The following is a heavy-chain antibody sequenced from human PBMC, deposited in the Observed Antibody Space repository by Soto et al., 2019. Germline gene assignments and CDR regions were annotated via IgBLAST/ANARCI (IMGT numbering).Heavy chain of an antibody. D-gene: IGHD3-22*01. CDR1: GGTFSSYA. J-gene: IGHJ1*01. Sequence: QVQLVQSGAEVKKPGSSVKVSCKASGGTFSSYAISWVRQAPGQGLEWMGGIIPIFGTANYAQKFQGRVTISADESXXTXYXXLSSLRSEDTAVYYCARGRYYYDSSGYPRGEYFQHWGQGTLVTVSS. CDR2: IIPIFGTA. V-gene: IGHV1-69*12. CDR3: ARGRYYYDSSGYPRGEYFQH.